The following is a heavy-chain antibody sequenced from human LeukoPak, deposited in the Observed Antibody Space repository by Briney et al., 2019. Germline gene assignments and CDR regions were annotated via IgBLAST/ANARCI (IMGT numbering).Heavy chain of an antibody. Sequence: ASVKVSCKASGYTFTGYYMHWVRQAPGQGLEWMGWINPNSGGTNYAQKFQGRVTMTTDTSTSTAYMELRSLRSDDTAVYYCARRSTVTTLESYYYYYYMDVWGKGTTVTVSS. J-gene: IGHJ6*03. D-gene: IGHD4-17*01. CDR2: INPNSGGT. CDR3: ARRSTVTTLESYYYYYYMDV. CDR1: GYTFTGYY. V-gene: IGHV1-2*02.